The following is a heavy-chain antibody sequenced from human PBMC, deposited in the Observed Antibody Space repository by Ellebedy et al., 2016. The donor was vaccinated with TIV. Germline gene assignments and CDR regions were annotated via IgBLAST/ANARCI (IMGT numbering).Heavy chain of an antibody. CDR1: RGSFNGYY. V-gene: IGHV4-59*01. CDR2: IFSGGST. D-gene: IGHD5-18*01. CDR3: AREYSYVGPTDY. J-gene: IGHJ4*02. Sequence: SETLSLTCTVSRGSFNGYYWSWLRQPPGKGLEWIGYIFSGGSTNYNPSLQSRVTLSLDTSKNQFSLTLSAVSAADTAVYYCAREYSYVGPTDYWGQGILVTVSS.